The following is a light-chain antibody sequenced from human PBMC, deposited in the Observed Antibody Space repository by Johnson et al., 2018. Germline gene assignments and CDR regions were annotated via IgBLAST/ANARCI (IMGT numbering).Light chain of an antibody. J-gene: IGLJ1*01. Sequence: QSVLTQPPSVSAAPGQKVTISCSGSSSNIGNNYVSWYQQLPGTAPKLLIYENNKRPSGIPDRFSGSKSGTSATLGITGLQNGDEADYYCGTWDSSLSAGNVVGTGTNVTVL. CDR2: ENN. CDR1: SSNIGNNY. CDR3: GTWDSSLSAGNV. V-gene: IGLV1-51*02.